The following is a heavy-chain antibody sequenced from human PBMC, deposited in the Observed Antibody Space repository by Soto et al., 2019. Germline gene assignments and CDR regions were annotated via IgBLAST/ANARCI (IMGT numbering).Heavy chain of an antibody. CDR2: IKQDGSEK. CDR3: ARVFVYYYASGSFPPDY. Sequence: GGSRNPSCAASGFTFSSYWMSWVRQAPGKGLARVANIKQDGSEKYYVDSVKRRFTISRDNAKNSLYLQMNSPRAEDTAVYYCARVFVYYYASGSFPPDYWGPGTLVTVSS. J-gene: IGHJ4*02. V-gene: IGHV3-7*03. D-gene: IGHD3-10*01. CDR1: GFTFSSYW.